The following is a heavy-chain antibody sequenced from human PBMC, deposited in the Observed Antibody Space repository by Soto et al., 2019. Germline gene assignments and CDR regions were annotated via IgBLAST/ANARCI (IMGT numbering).Heavy chain of an antibody. CDR1: GGTFSSYA. Sequence: QVQLVQSGAEVKKPGSSVKVSCKASGGTFSSYAISWVRQAPGQGLEWMGGIIPIFGTANYAQKFQGRVTITAYESSTTAYMELSSLRSEDTAVYYCASRAVAGHDLLYYYYYGMDVWGQGTTVTVSS. D-gene: IGHD6-19*01. J-gene: IGHJ6*02. CDR3: ASRAVAGHDLLYYYYYGMDV. V-gene: IGHV1-69*01. CDR2: IIPIFGTA.